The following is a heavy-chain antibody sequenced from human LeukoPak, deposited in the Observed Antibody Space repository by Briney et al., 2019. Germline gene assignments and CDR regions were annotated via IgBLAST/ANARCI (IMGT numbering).Heavy chain of an antibody. Sequence: GGSLRLSCAASGFTFSSYAMSWVRQAPGKGLEWVSAISGSGGSTYYADSVKGRFTISGDNSKNTLYLQMNSLRAEDTAVYYCAKDPGRYYDSSGYPIWGQGTLVTVSS. CDR2: ISGSGGST. V-gene: IGHV3-23*01. D-gene: IGHD3-22*01. CDR1: GFTFSSYA. CDR3: AKDPGRYYDSSGYPI. J-gene: IGHJ4*02.